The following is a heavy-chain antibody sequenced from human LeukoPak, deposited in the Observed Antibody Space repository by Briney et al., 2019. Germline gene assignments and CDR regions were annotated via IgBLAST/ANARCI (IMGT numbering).Heavy chain of an antibody. CDR2: IDPSDSYI. J-gene: IGHJ5*02. CDR3: ARLYCSGGSCYRHNWFDP. CDR1: GYSFTRYW. Sequence: PGESLKISCKGSGYSFTRYWISWVRQMPGKGLEWMGRIDPSDSYINYSPSFQGHVTISADKSISTAYLQWSGLKASDTAMYYCARLYCSGGSCYRHNWFDPWGQGTLVTVSS. V-gene: IGHV5-10-1*01. D-gene: IGHD2-15*01.